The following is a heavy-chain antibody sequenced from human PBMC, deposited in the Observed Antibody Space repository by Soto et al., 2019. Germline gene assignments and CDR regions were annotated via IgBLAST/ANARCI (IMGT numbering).Heavy chain of an antibody. V-gene: IGHV3-30-3*01. CDR3: ARAGCDGGSCYTLVGLRYGMDV. D-gene: IGHD2-15*01. CDR1: GFTFSSYV. CDR2: ISYDGNNK. J-gene: IGHJ6*02. Sequence: QVQLVESGGGVVQPGRSLRLSCAASGFTFSSYVMHWVRQAPGKGLEWVAIISYDGNNKYYADSVKGRFTISRDNSKNTLYLQMNSLRAEDTAVYYCARAGCDGGSCYTLVGLRYGMDVWGHVTTVTVSS.